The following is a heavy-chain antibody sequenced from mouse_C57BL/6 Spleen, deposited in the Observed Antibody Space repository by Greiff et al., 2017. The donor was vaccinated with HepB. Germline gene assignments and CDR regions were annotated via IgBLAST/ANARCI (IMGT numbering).Heavy chain of an antibody. J-gene: IGHJ4*01. D-gene: IGHD1-1*01. Sequence: EVKLMESGGGLVKPGGSLKLSCAASGFTFSSYAMSWVRQTPEKRLEWVATISDGGSYTYYPDNVKGRFTISRDNAKNNLYLQMSHLKSEDTAMYYCARDHYYGSMDYWGQGTSVTVAS. CDR1: GFTFSSYA. V-gene: IGHV5-4*01. CDR3: ARDHYYGSMDY. CDR2: ISDGGSYT.